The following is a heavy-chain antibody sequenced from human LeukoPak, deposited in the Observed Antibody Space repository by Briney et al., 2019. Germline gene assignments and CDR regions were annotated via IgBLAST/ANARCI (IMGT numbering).Heavy chain of an antibody. V-gene: IGHV3-30*03. CDR2: ISDDGNNK. J-gene: IGHJ4*02. CDR3: STFGIFDY. Sequence: GGSLRLSCVASGFTFSRNAMHWVRQAPGKGLQWVAVISDDGNNKDYADSLKGRFTISRDNSANTLYLEVNSLRPEDSAVYFCSTFGIFDYWGQGTLVTVSS. D-gene: IGHD3-3*02. CDR1: GFTFSRNA.